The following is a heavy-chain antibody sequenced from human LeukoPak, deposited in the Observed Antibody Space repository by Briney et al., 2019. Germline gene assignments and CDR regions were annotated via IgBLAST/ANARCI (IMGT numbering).Heavy chain of an antibody. V-gene: IGHV3-23*01. CDR1: GCICSDYA. D-gene: IGHD1-26*01. J-gene: IGHJ2*01. Sequence: GGSLRLSCTASGCICSDYAMSWARQAPGKGLEWVAGISSSGSGGNTYYADSVKGRFTISRDTSKNILFLQMNTLRAEDTAIYYCAKDRTAGASYWYFDLWGRGTLVTVSS. CDR3: AKDRTAGASYWYFDL. CDR2: ISSSGSGGNT.